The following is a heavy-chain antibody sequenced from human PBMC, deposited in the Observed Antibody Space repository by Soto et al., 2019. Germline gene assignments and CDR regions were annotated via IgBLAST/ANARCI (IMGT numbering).Heavy chain of an antibody. J-gene: IGHJ4*02. CDR1: GGSFSGYY. CDR2: INHSGST. CDR3: ASRLLCFGESSDPFDY. Sequence: QVQLQQWGAGLLKPSETLSLTCAVYGGSFSGYYWSWIRQPPGKGLEWIGEINHSGSTNYNPSLKSRVTISVDTSKNQFSLKLSSVTAADTAVYSCASRLLCFGESSDPFDYWGQGTLVTVSS. V-gene: IGHV4-34*01. D-gene: IGHD3-10*01.